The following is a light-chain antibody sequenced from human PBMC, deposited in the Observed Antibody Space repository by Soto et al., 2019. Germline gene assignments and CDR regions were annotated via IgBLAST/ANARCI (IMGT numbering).Light chain of an antibody. V-gene: IGKV1-39*01. CDR1: QSISSY. CDR3: QQYYSFPWT. J-gene: IGKJ1*01. CDR2: AAS. Sequence: DIQITQSPSSLSASVGDRVTITCRASQSISSYLNWYQQKPGKAPKLLIYAASSLQSGVPPRFSGSGSGTDFTLTISCLQSEDFATYYCQQYYSFPWTFGQGTKVDIK.